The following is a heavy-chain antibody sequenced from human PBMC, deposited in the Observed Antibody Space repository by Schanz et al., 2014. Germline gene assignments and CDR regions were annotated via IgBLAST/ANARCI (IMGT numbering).Heavy chain of an antibody. Sequence: QVQLVQSWAEVKGPGASVKVSCKASGYTFTSYGINWVRQAPGQGLEWMGRIIPSLGLAKYEQKFQDKVTITADTSTTTAYMELSGLRSEDTAVYYCAFDRDDAYDIWGQGTTVTVSS. CDR3: AFDRDDAYDI. J-gene: IGHJ3*02. CDR1: GYTFTSYG. D-gene: IGHD3-9*01. CDR2: IIPSLGLA. V-gene: IGHV1-69*04.